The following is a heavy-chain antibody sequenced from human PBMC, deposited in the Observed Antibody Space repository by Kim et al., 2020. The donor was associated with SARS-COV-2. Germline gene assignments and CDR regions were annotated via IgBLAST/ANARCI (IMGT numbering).Heavy chain of an antibody. CDR1: GYTFTGYY. Sequence: ASVKVSCKASGYTFTGYYMHWVRQAPGQGLEWMGRINPNSGGTNYAQKFQGRVTMTRDTSISTAYMELSRLRSDDTAVYYCARDVPGIAAAGRRSFDYWGQGTLVTVSS. J-gene: IGHJ4*02. V-gene: IGHV1-2*06. D-gene: IGHD6-13*01. CDR3: ARDVPGIAAAGRRSFDY. CDR2: INPNSGGT.